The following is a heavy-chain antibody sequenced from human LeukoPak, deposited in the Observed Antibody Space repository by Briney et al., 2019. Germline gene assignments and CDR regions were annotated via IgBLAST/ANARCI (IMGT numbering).Heavy chain of an antibody. CDR3: AGVVLAADYYYYYMDV. CDR1: GFTFSSYS. D-gene: IGHD2-2*01. CDR2: ISSSSYI. Sequence: GGSLRLSCAASGFTFSSYSMNWVRQAPGKGLEWVSSISSSSYIYYADSVKGRFTISRDNAKNSLCLQMNSLRAEDTAVYYCAGVVLAADYYYYYMDVWGKGTTVTVSS. V-gene: IGHV3-21*01. J-gene: IGHJ6*03.